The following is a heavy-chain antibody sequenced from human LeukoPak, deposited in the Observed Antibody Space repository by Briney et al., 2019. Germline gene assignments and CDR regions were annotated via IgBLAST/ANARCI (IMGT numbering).Heavy chain of an antibody. V-gene: IGHV1-2*02. D-gene: IGHD3-10*01. J-gene: IGHJ4*02. Sequence: ASVKVSCKASGYTFTGYYMHWVRQAPGQGLEWMGWINPNSGGTNYAQKFQGRVTMTRDTSISTAYMELSSLTSEDTAVYYCARAPSGVLPYYFDYWGPGTLVAVSS. CDR1: GYTFTGYY. CDR3: ARAPSGVLPYYFDY. CDR2: INPNSGGT.